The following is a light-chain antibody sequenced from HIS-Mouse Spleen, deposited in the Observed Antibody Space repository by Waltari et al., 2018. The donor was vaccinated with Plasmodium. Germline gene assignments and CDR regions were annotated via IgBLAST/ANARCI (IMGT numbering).Light chain of an antibody. V-gene: IGLV3-10*01. J-gene: IGLJ3*02. CDR2: EDS. Sequence: SYDLTQSPSVSVSPGQTATITCSGDALPKKFAFWYQQKSDQAPVLGTYEDSKRPSGIPERFSGSSSGTMATLTISGAQVEDEADYYCYSTDSSGNHRVFGGGTKLTVL. CDR1: ALPKKF. CDR3: YSTDSSGNHRV.